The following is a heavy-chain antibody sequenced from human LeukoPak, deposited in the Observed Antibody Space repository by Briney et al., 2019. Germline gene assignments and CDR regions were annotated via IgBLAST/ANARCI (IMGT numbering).Heavy chain of an antibody. CDR1: GGSISSSAYY. CDR2: ISYRGNS. J-gene: IGHJ4*02. CDR3: ARRTTMVRGEYFDF. D-gene: IGHD3-10*01. V-gene: IGHV4-39*01. Sequence: SETLSLTCTVSGGSISSSAYYWGWIRQPPGKGLEWIGSISYRGNSYYNASLKSRVNISVDTARNQFSLKQSSVSAADTAVYYCARRTTMVRGEYFDFWGQGTLVTVSS.